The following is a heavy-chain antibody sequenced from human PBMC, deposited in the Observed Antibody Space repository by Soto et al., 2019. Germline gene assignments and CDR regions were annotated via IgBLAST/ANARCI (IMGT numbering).Heavy chain of an antibody. CDR3: ARDSSSWHGSIDY. J-gene: IGHJ4*02. Sequence: QLQLQESGPGLVKPSETLSLTCTVSGGSISSSSYYWGWIRQPPGKGLEWIASIYYSGSTYYNPSLKSRVTISVDTSKNQFSLKLSSVTAADTAVYYCARDSSSWHGSIDYWGQGTLVTVSS. CDR1: GGSISSSSYY. D-gene: IGHD6-13*01. CDR2: IYYSGST. V-gene: IGHV4-39*02.